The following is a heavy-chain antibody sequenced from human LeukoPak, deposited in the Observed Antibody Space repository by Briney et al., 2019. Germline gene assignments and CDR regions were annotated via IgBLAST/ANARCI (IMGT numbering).Heavy chain of an antibody. CDR2: IYYSGST. V-gene: IGHV4-31*03. Sequence: SETLSLTCTVSGASISTGGYYWSWIRQHPGKGLEWIGYIYYSGSTYYNPSLKSRVTISVDTSKNQFSLKLSSVTAADTAVYYCARVRLRFLEWLPNYGMDVWGQGTTVTVSS. CDR1: GASISTGGYY. D-gene: IGHD3-3*01. J-gene: IGHJ6*02. CDR3: ARVRLRFLEWLPNYGMDV.